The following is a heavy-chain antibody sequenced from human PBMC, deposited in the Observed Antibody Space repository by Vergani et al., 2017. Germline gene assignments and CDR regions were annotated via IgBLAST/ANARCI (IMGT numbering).Heavy chain of an antibody. Sequence: VQLVESGGGVVQPGRSLRLSCAASGFTFSSYGMHWVRQAPGKGLEWVSYISSSSSTIYYADSVKGRFTISRDNAKNSLYLQMNSLRAEDTAVYYCARVRGYSPTGPRYYGMDVWGQGTTVTVSS. V-gene: IGHV3-48*01. CDR3: ARVRGYSPTGPRYYGMDV. D-gene: IGHD5-18*01. CDR1: GFTFSSYG. CDR2: ISSSSSTI. J-gene: IGHJ6*02.